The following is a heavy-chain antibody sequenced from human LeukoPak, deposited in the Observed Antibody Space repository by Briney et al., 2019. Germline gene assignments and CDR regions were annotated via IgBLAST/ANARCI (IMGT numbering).Heavy chain of an antibody. CDR3: ARDGAYYYDSSGPPFDY. J-gene: IGHJ4*02. CDR2: ISSSSSYI. D-gene: IGHD3-22*01. CDR1: GFTFSSYS. Sequence: KPRGSLRLSCAASGFTFSSYSMNWVRQAPGKGLEWVSSISSSSSYIYYADSVKGRFTISRDNAKNSLYLQMNSLRAEDTAVYYCARDGAYYYDSSGPPFDYWGQGTLVTVSS. V-gene: IGHV3-21*01.